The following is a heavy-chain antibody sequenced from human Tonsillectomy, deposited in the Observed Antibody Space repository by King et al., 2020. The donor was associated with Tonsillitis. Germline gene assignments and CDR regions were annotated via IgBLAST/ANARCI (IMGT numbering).Heavy chain of an antibody. V-gene: IGHV3-7*01. CDR1: GFTFSSYW. CDR2: IKQDGSET. Sequence: VRLVESGGGLVQPGGSLRLSCAASGFTFSSYWMSWVRQAPGKGLEWVASIKQDGSETYYVDSVKGRFTISRDNAKNSLYLQMNSLRAEDTAVYYCGRSVTDTSDYYYGMDVWGQGTTVTVSS. CDR3: GRSVTDTSDYYYGMDV. J-gene: IGHJ6*02. D-gene: IGHD4-11*01.